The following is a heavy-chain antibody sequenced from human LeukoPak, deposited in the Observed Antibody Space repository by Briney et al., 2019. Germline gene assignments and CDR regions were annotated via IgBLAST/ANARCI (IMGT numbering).Heavy chain of an antibody. V-gene: IGHV5-51*01. CDR1: GYSFTSYW. D-gene: IGHD3-3*01. CDR2: IYPGDSDT. CDR3: ARHDDFPGPYFDY. Sequence: GGSLKISCKGSGYSFTSYWIGWVRQMPGKGLEWMGIIYPGDSDTRYSPSFQGQVTISADKSTSTAYLQWSSLKASDTAMYYCARHDDFPGPYFDYWGQGTLVTVSS. J-gene: IGHJ4*02.